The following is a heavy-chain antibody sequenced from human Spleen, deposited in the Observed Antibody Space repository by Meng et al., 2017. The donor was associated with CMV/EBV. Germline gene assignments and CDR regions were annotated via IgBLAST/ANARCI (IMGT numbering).Heavy chain of an antibody. V-gene: IGHV3-53*01. D-gene: IGHD6-19*01. CDR3: ARGSTSSGWPDFDY. CDR1: GFSVSRKY. Sequence: GESLKISCAVSGFSVSRKYMSWVRQASEKGLDWVSIINSAVGTSYVDSLKGRFTISRDNAKNSLYLQMNSLRAEDTAVYYCARGSTSSGWPDFDYWGQGALVTVSS. CDR2: INSAVGT. J-gene: IGHJ4*02.